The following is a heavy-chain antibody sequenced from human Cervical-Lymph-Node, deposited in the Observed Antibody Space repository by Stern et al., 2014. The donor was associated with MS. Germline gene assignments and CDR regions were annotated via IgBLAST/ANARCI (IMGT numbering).Heavy chain of an antibody. CDR3: AHMGYSYDNRGYIPSGAFDI. J-gene: IGHJ3*02. Sequence: QITLKESGPTLVKPTQTLTLTCSFSGFSLSTGEVGVGWIRQPPGKAPEWLALIYWDNDKRYSPFLKNGLTITKDTSKNQVVLTMTNMDPVDTATYYCAHMGYSYDNRGYIPSGAFDIWGQGTMVTVSP. V-gene: IGHV2-5*02. CDR2: IYWDNDK. CDR1: GFSLSTGEVG. D-gene: IGHD3-22*01.